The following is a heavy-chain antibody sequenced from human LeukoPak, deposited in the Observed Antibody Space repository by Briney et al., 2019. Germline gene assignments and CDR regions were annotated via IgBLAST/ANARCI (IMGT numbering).Heavy chain of an antibody. J-gene: IGHJ6*02. CDR1: GFTFSSYA. V-gene: IGHV3-23*01. CDR2: ISGSGGST. Sequence: GGSLRLSCAASGFTFSSYAMSWVRQAPGKGLEWVSAISGSGGSTYHADSVKGRFTISRDNSKNTLYLQMNSLRAEDTAIYYCAKGDMVRTPYYYYYGMDVWGQGTTVTVSS. CDR3: AKGDMVRTPYYYYYGMDV. D-gene: IGHD3-10*01.